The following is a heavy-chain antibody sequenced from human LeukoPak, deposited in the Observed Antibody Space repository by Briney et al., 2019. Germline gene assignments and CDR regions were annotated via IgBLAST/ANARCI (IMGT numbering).Heavy chain of an antibody. D-gene: IGHD6-6*01. V-gene: IGHV4-4*07. CDR2: IYTSGST. Sequence: ASETLSLTCTVSGRSISSFYWRWIRPLDGGGLEWIGCIYTSGSTNYNPSLKSRVTMSVDTSKNQYSLKLSSVTAADTAVYYCARDKGTSYLSSFDYWGQGTLVTVSS. CDR3: ARDKGTSYLSSFDY. J-gene: IGHJ4*02. CDR1: GRSISSFY.